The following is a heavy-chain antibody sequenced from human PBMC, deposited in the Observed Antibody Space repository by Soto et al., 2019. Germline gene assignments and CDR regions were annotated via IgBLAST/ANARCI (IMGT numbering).Heavy chain of an antibody. CDR1: GYSFATTW. J-gene: IGHJ6*02. CDR3: AKIAAGSHYYYYGMDV. Sequence: GESLKISCKAYGYSFATTWIGWVRQTPEKGLEWMGIIYPGDFDTKYSPSFEGHVTMSVDTSITTAYLKWSSLKASDTATYYCAKIAAGSHYYYYGMDVWGQGTTVTVSS. CDR2: IYPGDFDT. D-gene: IGHD2-21*01. V-gene: IGHV5-51*01.